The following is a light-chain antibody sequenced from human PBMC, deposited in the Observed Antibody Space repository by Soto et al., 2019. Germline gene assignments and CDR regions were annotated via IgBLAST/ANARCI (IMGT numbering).Light chain of an antibody. V-gene: IGKV1-12*01. J-gene: IGKJ5*01. CDR3: QQANNFPIT. CDR1: QDISSW. CDR2: AAS. Sequence: DIQMTQSPSSVSASVGDRVTITCRASQDISSWLVWYQQKPGKAPKLLIYAASTLQSGVPSRFKGSGSGTDFTLTISSLHPEDFATYYCQQANNFPITFGQGTRLEIK.